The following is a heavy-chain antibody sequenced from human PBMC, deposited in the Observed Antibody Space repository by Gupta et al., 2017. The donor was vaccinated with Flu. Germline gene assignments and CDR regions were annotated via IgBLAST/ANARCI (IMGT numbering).Heavy chain of an antibody. CDR3: ARRGTYFFDF. V-gene: IGHV4-31*03. Sequence: QMQLQESGPRLVKPSQTLSLTCTVSGGSVNVFSYFWSWIRQEPGKGLEWIGYVHSSGTAYYNPSLRSRLMMSIDTSKNEFSLEVTSVTAADTAIYYCARRGTYFFDFWGQGALLTVSS. J-gene: IGHJ4*02. CDR1: GGSVNVFSYF. CDR2: VHSSGTA.